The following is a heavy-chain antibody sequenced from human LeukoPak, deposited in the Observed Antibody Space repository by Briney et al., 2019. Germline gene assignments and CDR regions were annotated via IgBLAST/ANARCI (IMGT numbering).Heavy chain of an antibody. CDR2: IDGVGGTT. CDR1: GFIFKTYT. Sequence: PGGSLRLSCAASGFIFKTYTMSWVRQAPGKGLEWVSAIDGVGGTTIYADSVKGRFTISRDNSKNTVSLQMNSLRAEDTAVYYCARDHPLGAYFDYWGQGTLVTVSS. J-gene: IGHJ4*02. CDR3: ARDHPLGAYFDY. D-gene: IGHD4-17*01. V-gene: IGHV3-23*01.